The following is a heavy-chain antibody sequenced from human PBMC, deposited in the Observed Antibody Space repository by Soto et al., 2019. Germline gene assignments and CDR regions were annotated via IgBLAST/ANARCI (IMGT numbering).Heavy chain of an antibody. CDR1: GFTFSNYG. CDR3: ARGTYYYYCSMDV. CDR2: IWFDGSNK. Sequence: GGSLRLSCAASGFTFSNYGMHWVRQAPGKGLEWVAVIWFDGSNKYYVDSVKGRFTISRDNSKNTLYLQMNSLRAEDTAVYYCARGTYYYYCSMDVWGKGPTVTVSS. V-gene: IGHV3-33*01. J-gene: IGHJ6*03.